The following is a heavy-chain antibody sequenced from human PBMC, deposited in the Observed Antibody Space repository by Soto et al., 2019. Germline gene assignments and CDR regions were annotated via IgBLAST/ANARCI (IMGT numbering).Heavy chain of an antibody. CDR3: ARDTKAGTPTYYYYGMDV. D-gene: IGHD1-1*01. CDR2: INAGSGNT. J-gene: IGHJ6*02. V-gene: IGHV1-3*01. CDR1: GYTSTNYG. Sequence: ASVKVSCKASGYTSTNYGMHWVRQAPGQRLEWMGWINAGSGNTKYSQKFQGWVTMTRDTSISTAYMELSRLRSDDTAVYYCARDTKAGTPTYYYYGMDVWGQGTTVTVSS.